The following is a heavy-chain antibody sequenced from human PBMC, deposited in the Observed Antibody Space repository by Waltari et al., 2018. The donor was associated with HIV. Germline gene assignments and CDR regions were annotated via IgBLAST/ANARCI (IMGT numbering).Heavy chain of an antibody. Sequence: QVQLVQSGAEVKKPGASVTVSCKASGYTFTRYANNWVRQANGQGLEWMGWMNPNSGNTGYAQKFQGRVTMTRNTSISTAYMELSSLRSEDTAVYYCARAITVVGWRYYFDYWGQGTLVTVSS. V-gene: IGHV1-8*01. CDR1: GYTFTRYA. D-gene: IGHD1-26*01. CDR3: ARAITVVGWRYYFDY. J-gene: IGHJ4*02. CDR2: MNPNSGNT.